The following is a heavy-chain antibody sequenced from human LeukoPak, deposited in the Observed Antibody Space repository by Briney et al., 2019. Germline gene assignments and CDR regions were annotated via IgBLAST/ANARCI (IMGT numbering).Heavy chain of an antibody. Sequence: LPLTCTVSGGSISSGGYYWSWVRQAPGKGLEWVSVIYSGGSTYYADSVKGRFTISRDNSKNTLYLQMNSLRAEDTAVYYCARDGSGSRAMAYDAFDIWGQGTMVTVSS. CDR3: ARDGSGSRAMAYDAFDI. J-gene: IGHJ3*02. V-gene: IGHV3-53*01. D-gene: IGHD2-2*01. CDR2: IYSGGST. CDR1: GGSISSGGYY.